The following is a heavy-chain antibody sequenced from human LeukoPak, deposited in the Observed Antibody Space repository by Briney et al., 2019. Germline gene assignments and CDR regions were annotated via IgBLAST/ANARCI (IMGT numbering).Heavy chain of an antibody. V-gene: IGHV1-2*02. CDR1: GYSFTDYY. CDR3: ARDKNPTVFDY. Sequence: ASVRVSCKASGYSFTDYYLHWVRQAPGQGLEWMGWMKPESGKTGTAQRFQGRVTLTRDTSTSTAYMEMTRLTSDDTAIYYCARDKNPTVFDYWGQGTLVTVSS. J-gene: IGHJ4*01. CDR2: MKPESGKT.